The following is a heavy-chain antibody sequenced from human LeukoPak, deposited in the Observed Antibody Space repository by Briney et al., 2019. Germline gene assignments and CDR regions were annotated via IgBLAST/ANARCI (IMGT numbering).Heavy chain of an antibody. CDR2: INRDGSRT. V-gene: IGHV3-74*01. Sequence: GGSLRLSCAASGLTFSNHWMHCVRQAPGKGLMWVSRINRDGSRTDYADSVKGRFTISRDDYKNTLYLQVNSLRAGDTCVYFCARGGSDTAMAHDYWGQGTLVTVSS. J-gene: IGHJ4*02. CDR3: ARGGSDTAMAHDY. D-gene: IGHD5-18*01. CDR1: GLTFSNHW.